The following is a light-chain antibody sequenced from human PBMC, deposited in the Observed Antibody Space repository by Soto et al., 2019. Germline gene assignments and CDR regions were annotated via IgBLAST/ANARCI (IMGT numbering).Light chain of an antibody. CDR1: SSDVGGYNY. CDR2: EVS. V-gene: IGLV2-8*01. Sequence: QPVLTQPPSTSGSPGQSVTISCTGTSSDVGGYNYVSWYQQHPGKAPKLMIYEVSKRPSGVPDRFSGSKSGNTASLTVSGLQAEDEADYYCSSYAGSNNFVVFGGGTNVTVL. CDR3: SSYAGSNNFVV. J-gene: IGLJ2*01.